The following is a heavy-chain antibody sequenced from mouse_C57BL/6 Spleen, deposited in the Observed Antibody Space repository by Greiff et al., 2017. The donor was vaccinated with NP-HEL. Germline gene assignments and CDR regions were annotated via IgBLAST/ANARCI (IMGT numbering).Heavy chain of an antibody. CDR3: ARNSNYLYYFDY. J-gene: IGHJ2*01. V-gene: IGHV5-17*01. CDR2: ISSGSSTI. D-gene: IGHD2-5*01. CDR1: GFTFSDYG. Sequence: EVQLVESGGGLVKPGGSLKLSCAASGFTFSDYGMHWVRQAPEKGLEWVAYISSGSSTIYYADTVKGRFTISRDNAKNTLCLQMTSMMSEDTAMYYCARNSNYLYYFDYWGQGTTLTVSS.